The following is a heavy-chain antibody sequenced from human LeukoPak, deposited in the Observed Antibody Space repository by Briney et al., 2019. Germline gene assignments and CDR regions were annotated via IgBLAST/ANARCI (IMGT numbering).Heavy chain of an antibody. CDR1: GDSISSSSYY. D-gene: IGHD3-3*01. CDR2: IYYSRST. V-gene: IGHV4-39*07. J-gene: IGHJ4*02. Sequence: SETLSLTCTVSGDSISSSSYYWGWIRQPPGKGLEWIGSIYYSRSTYYNPSLKSRVTISVDTSKNQFSLKLSSVTAADTAVYYCARVLGEWLLFDYWGQGTLVTVSS. CDR3: ARVLGEWLLFDY.